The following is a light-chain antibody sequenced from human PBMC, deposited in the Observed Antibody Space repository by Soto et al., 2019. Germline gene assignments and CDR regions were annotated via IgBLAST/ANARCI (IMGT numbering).Light chain of an antibody. CDR3: SSCSSSSTI. Sequence: QSALTQPASVSGSPGQSITISCTGTSSDVGSYNYVSWYQQHPGRAPQLIIYDVSYRPSGVSDRLSGSQSGNTASLTISGRQAADGAEYYCSSCSSSSTIFGGGTKLTGL. J-gene: IGLJ2*01. CDR1: SSDVGSYNY. V-gene: IGLV2-14*03. CDR2: DVS.